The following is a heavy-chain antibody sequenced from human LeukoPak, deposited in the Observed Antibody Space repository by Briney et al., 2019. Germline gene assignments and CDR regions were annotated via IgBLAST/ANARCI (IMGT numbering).Heavy chain of an antibody. J-gene: IGHJ4*02. V-gene: IGHV3-23*01. CDR2: ISASGGHT. CDR3: AKDRVGSCSTTSCPIDY. Sequence: GGSLRLSCAASGFTFSNFAMSWVRQAPGKGLEWVSAISASGGHTYYADSVKGRFTISRDSSKNTLYLQMNSLRADDTALYYCAKDRVGSCSTTSCPIDYWGQGTWSPSPQ. D-gene: IGHD2-2*01. CDR1: GFTFSNFA.